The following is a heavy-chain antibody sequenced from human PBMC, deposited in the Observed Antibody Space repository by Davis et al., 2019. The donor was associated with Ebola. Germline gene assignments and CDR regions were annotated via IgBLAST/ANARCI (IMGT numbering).Heavy chain of an antibody. J-gene: IGHJ6*02. CDR1: GDSVPSHTAA. CDR2: TYYRSKWFV. D-gene: IGHD3-16*01. V-gene: IGHV6-1*01. Sequence: SQTLSLTCAISGDSVPSHTAAWNWIRQSPSRGLEWLGRTYYRSKWFVDYAVSVKSRMTINSDTSKNQFSLKLSSVTAADTAVYYCARGRGSYYRYGMDVWGQGTTVTVSS. CDR3: ARGRGSYYRYGMDV.